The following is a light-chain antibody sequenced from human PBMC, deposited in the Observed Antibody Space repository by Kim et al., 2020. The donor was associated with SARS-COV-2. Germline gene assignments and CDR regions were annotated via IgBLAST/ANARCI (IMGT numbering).Light chain of an antibody. Sequence: GQSFTVSCTGTSSDVGTYSLVSWYQQHPGKAPKLMIYEVSKRPSGVSNRFSGSKSGNTASLTISGLQAEDETDYYCCSYAGSSTYVFGTGTKVTVL. CDR2: EVS. CDR3: CSYAGSSTYV. V-gene: IGLV2-23*02. J-gene: IGLJ1*01. CDR1: SSDVGTYSL.